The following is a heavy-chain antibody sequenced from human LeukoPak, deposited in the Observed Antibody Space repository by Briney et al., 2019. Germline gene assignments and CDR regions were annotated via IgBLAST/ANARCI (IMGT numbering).Heavy chain of an antibody. CDR2: ISSSSSTI. Sequence: GGSLRLSCAASGFTFSSYSMNWVRQAPGKGLEWVSYISSSSSTIYYADSVKGRFPISRDNAKNSLYLQMNSLRAEDTAVYYCAVPPYYYDSSGYYPPGYWGQGTLVTVSS. CDR1: GFTFSSYS. CDR3: AVPPYYYDSSGYYPPGY. V-gene: IGHV3-48*04. D-gene: IGHD3-22*01. J-gene: IGHJ4*02.